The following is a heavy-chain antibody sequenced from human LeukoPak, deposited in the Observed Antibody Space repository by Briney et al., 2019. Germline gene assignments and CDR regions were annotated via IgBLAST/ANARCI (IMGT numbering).Heavy chain of an antibody. CDR1: GYSISSGYY. V-gene: IGHV4-38-2*01. J-gene: IGHJ4*02. Sequence: SETLSLTCAVSGYSISSGYYWGWIRQPPGKGLEWIGSIYHTGSTYYNPSLQSRVTISLDSPKTQFSLKLTSVTAADTAVYYCASGGTAVVMALTYYFDTWGQGTPVTVSS. D-gene: IGHD3-22*01. CDR3: ASGGTAVVMALTYYFDT. CDR2: IYHTGST.